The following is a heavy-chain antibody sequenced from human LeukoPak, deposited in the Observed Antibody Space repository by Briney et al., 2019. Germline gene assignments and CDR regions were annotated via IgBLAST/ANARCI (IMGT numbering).Heavy chain of an antibody. D-gene: IGHD5-24*01. V-gene: IGHV4-59*08. CDR1: GGSISSYY. J-gene: IGHJ4*02. CDR3: ARRSEKNYFDY. CDR2: IYYSGSI. Sequence: SETLSLTCTVSGGSISSYYWSWIRQPPGKGLEWIGYIYYSGSINYNPSLKSRVTISVDTSKSQFSLKLSSVTAADTAVYYCARRSEKNYFDYWGQGTLVTVSS.